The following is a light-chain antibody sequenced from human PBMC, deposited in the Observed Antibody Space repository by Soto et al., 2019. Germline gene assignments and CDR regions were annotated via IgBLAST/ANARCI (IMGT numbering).Light chain of an antibody. Sequence: EIVMTQSPATLSVSPGERATLSCRARQSVSSNLAWYQQKPGQAPRLLIYDASKRATGIPARFSGSGSGTDFTLIISSLEPEDFEVYYCQQRSNWPSTFGQGTRLEIK. V-gene: IGKV3-11*01. CDR3: QQRSNWPST. J-gene: IGKJ5*01. CDR2: DAS. CDR1: QSVSSN.